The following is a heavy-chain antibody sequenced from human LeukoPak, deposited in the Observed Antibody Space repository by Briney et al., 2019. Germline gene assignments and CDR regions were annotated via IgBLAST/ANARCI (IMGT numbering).Heavy chain of an antibody. CDR3: ARDPSGSYSY. D-gene: IGHD1-26*01. CDR1: GFTLSSYG. V-gene: IGHV3-21*01. Sequence: PGRSLRLSCAASGFTLSSYGMHWVRQAPGKGLEWVSSISSSSSYIYYADSVKGRFTISRDNAKNSLYLQMNSLRAEDTAVYYCARDPSGSYSYWGQGTLVTVSS. J-gene: IGHJ4*02. CDR2: ISSSSSYI.